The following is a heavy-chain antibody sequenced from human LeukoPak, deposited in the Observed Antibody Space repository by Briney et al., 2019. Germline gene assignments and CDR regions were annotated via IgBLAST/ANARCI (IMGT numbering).Heavy chain of an antibody. CDR2: ISGSGGST. J-gene: IGHJ4*02. CDR1: GFTFSSYG. CDR3: AKERIDYDFWSGYSYYFDY. Sequence: GGTLRLSCAASGFTFSSYGMSWVRQAPGKGLEWVSAISGSGGSTYYADSVKGRFTISRDNSKNTLYLQMNSLRAEDTAVYYCAKERIDYDFWSGYSYYFDYWGQGTLVTVSS. D-gene: IGHD3-3*01. V-gene: IGHV3-23*01.